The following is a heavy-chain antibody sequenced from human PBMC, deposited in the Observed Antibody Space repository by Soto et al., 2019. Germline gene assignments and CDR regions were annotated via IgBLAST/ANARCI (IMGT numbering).Heavy chain of an antibody. CDR2: IYSSGNT. D-gene: IGHD6-19*01. Sequence: PSETLSLTCTVSGGSISSYYWTWIRQPPGKGLEWIGYIYSSGNTNYNPSLKSRVTISLDTSKDQFSLKLSSVTAADTAVYYCATESGGWSYYFDYWGQGTLVTVSS. V-gene: IGHV4-59*01. J-gene: IGHJ4*02. CDR1: GGSISSYY. CDR3: ATESGGWSYYFDY.